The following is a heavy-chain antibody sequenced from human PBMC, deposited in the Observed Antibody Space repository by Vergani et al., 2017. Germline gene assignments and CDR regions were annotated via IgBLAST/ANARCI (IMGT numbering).Heavy chain of an antibody. J-gene: IGHJ3*01. D-gene: IGHD3-10*01. Sequence: QVQLQQWGAGLLKPSETLSLTCAVYGGSFSGYYWGFIRQPPGKGLEWIGSISSSGSPYYNPTLKSRLAFSVDTSKNLFSLRLKSVTATDTGMYYCARPVGPSAIADGYHVWGKGTMVTVS. CDR2: ISSSGSP. CDR1: GGSFSGYY. V-gene: IGHV4-34*01. CDR3: ARPVGPSAIADGYHV.